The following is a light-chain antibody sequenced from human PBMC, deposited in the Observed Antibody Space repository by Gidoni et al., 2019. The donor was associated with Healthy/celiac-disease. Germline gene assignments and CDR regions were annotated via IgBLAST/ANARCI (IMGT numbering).Light chain of an antibody. J-gene: IGKJ1*01. CDR1: QSLLHSNGYNY. V-gene: IGKV2-28*01. CDR2: LGS. CDR3: MQALQTPPWT. Sequence: DIVMTQSPLSLPVTPGETASISCRSSQSLLHSNGYNYLDWYRQKPGQSPQLLIYLGSNRASGVPDRFSGSGSGTDFTLKISRVEAEDVGVYYCMQALQTPPWTFGQXTKVEIK.